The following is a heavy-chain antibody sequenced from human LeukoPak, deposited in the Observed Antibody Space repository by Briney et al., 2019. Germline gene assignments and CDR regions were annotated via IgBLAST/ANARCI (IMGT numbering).Heavy chain of an antibody. J-gene: IGHJ4*02. D-gene: IGHD6-19*01. CDR1: GFTVSSNY. CDR2: IYSGGST. Sequence: GGSLRLSCAASGFTVSSNYMSWVRQAPGKGLEWVSLIYSGGSTYYADSVKGRFTISRDNSKNTLYLQVNSLRAVDTAVYYCAREGASYSSGWYFDYWGQGTLVTVSS. V-gene: IGHV3-53*01. CDR3: AREGASYSSGWYFDY.